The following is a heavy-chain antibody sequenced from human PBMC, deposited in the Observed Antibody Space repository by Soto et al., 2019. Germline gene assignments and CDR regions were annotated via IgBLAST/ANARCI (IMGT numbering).Heavy chain of an antibody. CDR1: GFTFSNAW. D-gene: IGHD3-16*01. CDR3: ATGGYFFDY. V-gene: IGHV3-15*07. J-gene: IGHJ4*01. Sequence: EVQLVESGGGLAKPGGSLGLSCAGSGFTFSNAWMNWVRQTPGKGLEWVVRIKSKPDGETTDYAVPVKGRFTISRDDSKNTVYLQMNSLKTEDTAVYYCATGGYFFDYWGNGTLVTVSS. CDR2: IKSKPDGETT.